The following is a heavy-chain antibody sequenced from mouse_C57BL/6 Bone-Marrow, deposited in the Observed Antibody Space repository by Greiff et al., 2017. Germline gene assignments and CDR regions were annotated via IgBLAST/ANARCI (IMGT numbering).Heavy chain of an antibody. CDR3: AREDYYDSSPYYFDY. Sequence: QVQLKQPGAELVMPGASVKLSCKASGYTFTSYWMHWVKQRPGQGLEWIGEIDPSDSYTNSTQKFKGKSTLTVDKSSSTAYMQLSSLPAEDSAVYYWAREDYYDSSPYYFDYWGQGTTLTVSS. D-gene: IGHD1-1*01. J-gene: IGHJ2*01. CDR1: GYTFTSYW. V-gene: IGHV1-69*01. CDR2: IDPSDSYT.